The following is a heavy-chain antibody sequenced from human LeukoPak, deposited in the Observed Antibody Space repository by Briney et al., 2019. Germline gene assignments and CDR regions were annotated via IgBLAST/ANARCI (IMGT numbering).Heavy chain of an antibody. CDR2: ISSSGSTI. J-gene: IGHJ6*03. CDR1: GFTFSDYY. CDR3: ARAGNYYYMDV. V-gene: IGHV3-11*04. Sequence: GGSLRLPCAASGFTFSDYYMSWIRQAPGKGLEWVSYISSSGSTIYYADSVKGRFTISRDNANNSLYLQMNSLRVEDTAVYYCARAGNYYYMDVWGKGTTVTVSS.